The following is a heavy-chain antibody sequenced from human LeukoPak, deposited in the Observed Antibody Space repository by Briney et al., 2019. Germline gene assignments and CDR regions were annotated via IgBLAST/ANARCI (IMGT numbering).Heavy chain of an antibody. CDR2: ISSSGGST. D-gene: IGHD2-21*02. Sequence: GGSLRLSCAASGFTFSSYWMHWVRQAPGKGLEWVSLISSSGGSTYYAGSVKGRFTISRDNSKNTLYLQMNSLRAEDTAIYYCAKDGPTAIPSWFDPWGQGTLVTVSS. J-gene: IGHJ5*02. CDR3: AKDGPTAIPSWFDP. CDR1: GFTFSSYW. V-gene: IGHV3-23*01.